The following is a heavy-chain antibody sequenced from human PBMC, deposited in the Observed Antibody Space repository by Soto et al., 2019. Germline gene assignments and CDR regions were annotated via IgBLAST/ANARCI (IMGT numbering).Heavy chain of an antibody. CDR3: ARGEKRGGCTNRHYYFDY. D-gene: IGHD2-8*01. V-gene: IGHV4-34*01. CDR2: INHSGSI. J-gene: IGHJ4*02. CDR1: GGSFSGYY. Sequence: QVQLQQWGAGLLKPSETLSLTCAVYGGSFSGYYWRWIRQPPRKGLEWIGEINHSGSINYNPSLKHRVTRSVATSKNRFSRRLSSVTAADTAVYYGARGEKRGGCTNRHYYFDYWGQGTLVTVSS.